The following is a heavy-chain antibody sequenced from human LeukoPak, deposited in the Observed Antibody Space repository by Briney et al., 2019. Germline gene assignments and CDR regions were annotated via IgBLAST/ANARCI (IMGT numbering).Heavy chain of an antibody. CDR3: AKVSLSLYYYDSSGYAEGYFDY. Sequence: PGGSLRLSCAASGFTFSSYAMSWVRQAPGKGLEWVSAISGSGGSTYYADSVKGRFTISRDNSKNTLYLQTNSLRAEDTAVYYCAKVSLSLYYYDSSGYAEGYFDYWGQGTLVTVSS. J-gene: IGHJ4*02. D-gene: IGHD3-22*01. CDR2: ISGSGGST. CDR1: GFTFSSYA. V-gene: IGHV3-23*01.